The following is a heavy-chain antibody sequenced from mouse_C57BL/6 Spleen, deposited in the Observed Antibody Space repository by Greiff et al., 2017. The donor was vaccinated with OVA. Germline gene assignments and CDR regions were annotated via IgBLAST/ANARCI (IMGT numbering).Heavy chain of an antibody. CDR2: IYPGDGDT. CDR3: ARGDYYDV. Sequence: LQQSGPELVKPGASVKISCKASGYAFSSSWMNWVKQRPGKGLEWIGRIYPGDGDTNYNGKFKGKATLTAAKSSSTAYMQLSSLTSEDSAVYFCARGDYYDVWGTGTTVTVSS. CDR1: GYAFSSSW. V-gene: IGHV1-82*01. J-gene: IGHJ1*03.